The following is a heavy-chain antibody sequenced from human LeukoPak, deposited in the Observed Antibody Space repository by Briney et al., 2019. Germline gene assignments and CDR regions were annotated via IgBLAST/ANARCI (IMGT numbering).Heavy chain of an antibody. J-gene: IGHJ3*02. D-gene: IGHD3-22*01. CDR2: INPNSGGT. V-gene: IGHV1-2*02. CDR3: AREHSSGYYFDAFDI. CDR1: GYTFTSYD. Sequence: GASVKVSCKASGYTFTSYDINWVRQAPGQGLEWMGWINPNSGGTNYAQKFQGRVTMTRDTSISTAYMELSRLRSDDTAVYYCAREHSSGYYFDAFDIWGQGTLVTVSS.